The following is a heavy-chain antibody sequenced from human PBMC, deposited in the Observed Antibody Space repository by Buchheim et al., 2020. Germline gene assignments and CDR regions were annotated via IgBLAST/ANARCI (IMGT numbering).Heavy chain of an antibody. D-gene: IGHD2-21*02. J-gene: IGHJ4*02. CDR3: ARYPALAYCGGDCYSTYSFDY. CDR1: GGSISSGGYY. CDR2: IYYSGST. Sequence: QVQLQESGPGLVKPSQTLSLTCTVSGGSISSGGYYWSWIRQHPGKGLEWIGYIYYSGSTSYNPSLKSRVTISVDTSKNQFSLKLSSVTAADTAVYYCARYPALAYCGGDCYSTYSFDYWGQGTL. V-gene: IGHV4-31*03.